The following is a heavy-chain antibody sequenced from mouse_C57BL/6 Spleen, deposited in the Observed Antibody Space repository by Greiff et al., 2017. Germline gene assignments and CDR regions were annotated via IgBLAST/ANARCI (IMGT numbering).Heavy chain of an antibody. V-gene: IGHV1-15*01. D-gene: IGHD2-3*01. J-gene: IGHJ2*01. CDR2: IDPETGGT. CDR3: TDGYFYYFDY. CDR1: GYTFTDYE. Sequence: QVHVKQSGAELVRPGASVTLSCKASGYTFTDYEMHWVKQTPVHGLEWIGAIDPETGGTAYNQKFKGKAILTADKSSSTAYMELRSLTSEDSAVYYCTDGYFYYFDYWGQGTTLTVSS.